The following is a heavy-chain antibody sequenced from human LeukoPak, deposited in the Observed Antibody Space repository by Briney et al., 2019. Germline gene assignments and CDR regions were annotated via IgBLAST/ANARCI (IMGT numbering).Heavy chain of an antibody. V-gene: IGHV3-74*01. CDR3: ARVDIVDYYGSGSHPFDL. Sequence: GGSLRLSCAASGFTFSSYWMHWVRQAPGKGLVWVSRINSDGSSTSYADSVKGRFTISRDNAKNTLYLQMNSLRAEDTAVYYCARVDIVDYYGSGSHPFDLWGRGTLVTVSS. J-gene: IGHJ2*01. D-gene: IGHD3-10*01. CDR2: INSDGSST. CDR1: GFTFSSYW.